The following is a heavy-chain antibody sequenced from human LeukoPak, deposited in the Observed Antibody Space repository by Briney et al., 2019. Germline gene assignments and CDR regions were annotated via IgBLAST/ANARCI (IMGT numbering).Heavy chain of an antibody. CDR1: GFTFSSYA. CDR3: AKDAIFGVVLYDY. V-gene: IGHV3-23*01. J-gene: IGHJ4*02. Sequence: GGSLRLPCAASGFTFSSYAMSWVRQAPGKGLERVSAISGSGGSTYYADSVKGRFTISRDNSKNTLYLQMNSLRAEDTAVYYCAKDAIFGVVLYDYWGQGTLVTVSS. CDR2: ISGSGGST. D-gene: IGHD3-3*01.